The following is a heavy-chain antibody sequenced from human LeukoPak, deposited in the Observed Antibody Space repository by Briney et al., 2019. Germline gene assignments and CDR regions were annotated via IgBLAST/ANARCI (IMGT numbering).Heavy chain of an antibody. J-gene: IGHJ4*02. CDR1: GFTFSSYG. CDR3: AKASYTDYYDSSVDY. CDR2: IRYDGSNK. D-gene: IGHD3-22*01. V-gene: IGHV3-30*02. Sequence: PGGSLRLSCAASGFTFSSYGMHWVRQAPGKGLEWVAFIRYDGSNKYYADSVKGRFTISRDNSKNTLYLQMNGLRAEDTAVYYCAKASYTDYYDSSVDYWGQGTLVTVSS.